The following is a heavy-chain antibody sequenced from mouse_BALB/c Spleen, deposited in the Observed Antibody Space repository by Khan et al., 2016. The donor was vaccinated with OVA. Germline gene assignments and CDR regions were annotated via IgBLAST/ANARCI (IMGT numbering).Heavy chain of an antibody. CDR2: ISTNYGDA. CDR3: VRGGKFAY. D-gene: IGHD1-1*02. J-gene: IGHJ3*01. CDR1: GYTFTDYA. V-gene: IGHV1S137*01. Sequence: QVQLQQSGAELVRPGVSVKISCKASGYTFTDYAMHWVKQRHAKNLEWIGVISTNYGDADYSQKLQGKASMTVDRSCSTVYMDLARLTSEDSAIYYCVRGGKFAYWGQGTLVTVSA.